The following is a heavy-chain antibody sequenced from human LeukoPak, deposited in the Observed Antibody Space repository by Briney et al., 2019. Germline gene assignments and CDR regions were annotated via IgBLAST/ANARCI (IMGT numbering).Heavy chain of an antibody. CDR1: GYTFTSYG. CDR3: ASVGSYCTSSTCFDY. CDR2: ISAYNGNT. J-gene: IGHJ4*02. Sequence: ASVTVSCMASGYTFTSYGISWVRQAPGQGLEWMGWISAYNGNTDYAQTLHGRVTMTTDTSTNTAYAELGSLTSDDTAVYYCASVGSYCTSSTCFDYWGQGTLVTVSS. V-gene: IGHV1-18*01. D-gene: IGHD2-2*01.